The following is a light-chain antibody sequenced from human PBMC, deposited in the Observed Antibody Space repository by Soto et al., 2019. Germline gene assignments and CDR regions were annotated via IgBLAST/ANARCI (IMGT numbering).Light chain of an antibody. V-gene: IGLV1-40*01. CDR3: QSYDSSLSGWV. Sequence: QSVLTQPPSVSGAPGQRVTISCTGSSSNIGAGYDVHWYQQLPGAAPKPLIYGNTNRPSGVPDRFSGSMSGTSASLAITGLQAEDEAEYYCQSYDSSLSGWVFGGGTKLTVL. J-gene: IGLJ3*02. CDR2: GNT. CDR1: SSNIGAGYD.